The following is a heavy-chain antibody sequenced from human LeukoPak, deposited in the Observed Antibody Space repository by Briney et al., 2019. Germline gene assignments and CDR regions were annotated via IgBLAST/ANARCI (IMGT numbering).Heavy chain of an antibody. CDR2: ISYDGSNK. Sequence: GGSLRLSCAASGITFSIYAMHWVRQAPGKGLEWVAVISYDGSNKYYADSVKGRFTISRDNSKNTLYLQMNSLRAEDTAVYYCASQYSSGWSCDYWGQGTLVTVSS. D-gene: IGHD6-19*01. CDR3: ASQYSSGWSCDY. J-gene: IGHJ4*02. CDR1: GITFSIYA. V-gene: IGHV3-30-3*01.